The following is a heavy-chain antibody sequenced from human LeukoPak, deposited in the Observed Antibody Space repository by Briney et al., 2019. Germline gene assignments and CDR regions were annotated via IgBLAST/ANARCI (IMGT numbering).Heavy chain of an antibody. Sequence: GGSLRPSCAASGFTFSSYAMSWVRQAPGKGLEWVSGISGSADSTYYADSVKGRFTISRDNSKNTLYLQMSSLRVDDTAVYYCAKKSSSWYEHADYWGQGTLVTVSS. D-gene: IGHD6-13*01. CDR3: AKKSSSWYEHADY. CDR1: GFTFSSYA. J-gene: IGHJ4*02. CDR2: ISGSADST. V-gene: IGHV3-23*01.